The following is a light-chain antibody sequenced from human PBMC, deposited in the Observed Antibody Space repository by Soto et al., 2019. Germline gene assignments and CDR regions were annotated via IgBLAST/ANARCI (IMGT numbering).Light chain of an antibody. J-gene: IGKJ3*01. CDR1: QSLSSNF. Sequence: EIVMTQSPGTLSLSPGERATLSCRASQSLSSNFLAWYQQKPGQAPRLLVYGASKRATGIPDRFSGSGSETDFTLTISGLEPEDFAVYYCQQYGTSPPGVTFGPGTKVGI. V-gene: IGKV3-20*01. CDR3: QQYGTSPPGVT. CDR2: GAS.